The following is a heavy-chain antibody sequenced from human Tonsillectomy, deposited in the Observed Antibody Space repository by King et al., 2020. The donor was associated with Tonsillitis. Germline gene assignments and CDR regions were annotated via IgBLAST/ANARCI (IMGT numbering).Heavy chain of an antibody. CDR3: ARGGGSIFGVIVADSYYYYMDV. Sequence: VQLQQWGARLLKPSETLSLTCVVYGGSFSGYYWTWIRQPPGKGLEWIGEINHSGSTNYNPSLKSRVTISVDTSKNQFSLTLSSVTAADTAVYYGARGGGSIFGVIVADSYYYYMDVWGKGTTVTVSS. CDR2: INHSGST. J-gene: IGHJ6*03. CDR1: GGSFSGYY. D-gene: IGHD3-3*01. V-gene: IGHV4-34*01.